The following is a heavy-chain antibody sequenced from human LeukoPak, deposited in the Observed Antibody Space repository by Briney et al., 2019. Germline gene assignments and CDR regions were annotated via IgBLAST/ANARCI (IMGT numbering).Heavy chain of an antibody. D-gene: IGHD3-16*01. J-gene: IGHJ4*02. Sequence: SETLSLTXSVSGGYISTSNYYWGWIRQPPGKGLEWTGTIYYSGRTYYNPSLQSRVTISLDTSQNQLSLQVRSVTVVDTAVYYCARFFYYDASLPPYWGQGTLVTVSS. CDR1: GGYISTSNYY. V-gene: IGHV4-39*01. CDR2: IYYSGRT. CDR3: ARFFYYDASLPPY.